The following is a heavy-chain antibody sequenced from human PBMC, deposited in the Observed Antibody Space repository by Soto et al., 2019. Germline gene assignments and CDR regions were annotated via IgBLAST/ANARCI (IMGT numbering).Heavy chain of an antibody. J-gene: IGHJ4*02. CDR1: GFTFSIYA. CDR3: PKAVIVVVPAAIDY. D-gene: IGHD2-2*01. CDR2: ISTNGGNT. V-gene: IGHV3-64*04. Sequence: GGSLRLSCSASGFTFSIYAMHWVRQAPGKGLEYVSSISTNGGNTHYADSVKGRFTISRDNSKNTLYLQMNSLRAEDTAVYYYPKAVIVVVPAAIDYWGQEPLVTVSS.